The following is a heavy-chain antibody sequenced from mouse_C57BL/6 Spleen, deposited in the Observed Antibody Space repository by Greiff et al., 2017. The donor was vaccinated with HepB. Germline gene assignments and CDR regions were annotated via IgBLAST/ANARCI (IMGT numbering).Heavy chain of an antibody. D-gene: IGHD2-5*01. Sequence: QVQLQQSGPGLVQPSQSLSITCTVSGFSLTSYGVHWVRQSPGKGLEWLGVTWSGGSTDYNAAFISRLSISKDNSKSQVFFKMNSLQADDTAIYYCAGSKRASAMDYWGQGTSVTVSS. CDR1: GFSLTSYG. CDR2: TWSGGST. V-gene: IGHV2-2*01. J-gene: IGHJ4*01. CDR3: AGSKRASAMDY.